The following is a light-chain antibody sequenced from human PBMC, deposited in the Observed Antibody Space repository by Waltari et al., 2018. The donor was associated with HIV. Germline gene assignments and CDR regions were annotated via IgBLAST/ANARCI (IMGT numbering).Light chain of an antibody. CDR2: VDT. V-gene: IGLV3-10*01. J-gene: IGLJ3*02. Sequence: SYELTQPPSVSVSPGQTARITCSGDALPKKYASWYQQKSGQAPVLVIYVDTRRPSGIPERFSGSSSGTMATLTISGAQVEDEADYYCYSTDSSGNHRVFGGGTTLTVL. CDR1: ALPKKY. CDR3: YSTDSSGNHRV.